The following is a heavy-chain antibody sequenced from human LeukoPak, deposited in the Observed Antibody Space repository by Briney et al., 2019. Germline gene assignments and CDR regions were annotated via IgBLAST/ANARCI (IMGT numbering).Heavy chain of an antibody. CDR1: GFTFSSYW. J-gene: IGHJ4*02. D-gene: IGHD3-22*01. Sequence: GGSLRLSCAASGFTFSSYWMSWVRQAPRKGLEWVANIKQDGSEKYYVDSVKGRFTISRDNAKNSLYLQMNSLRAEDTAVYYCARGRGYYYFDYWGQGTLVTVSS. CDR2: IKQDGSEK. V-gene: IGHV3-7*01. CDR3: ARGRGYYYFDY.